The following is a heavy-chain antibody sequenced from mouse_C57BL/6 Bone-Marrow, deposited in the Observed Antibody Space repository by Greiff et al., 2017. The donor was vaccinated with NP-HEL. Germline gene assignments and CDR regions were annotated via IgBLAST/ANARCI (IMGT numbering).Heavy chain of an antibody. J-gene: IGHJ4*01. V-gene: IGHV1-55*01. CDR2: IYPGSGST. CDR1: GYTFTSYW. CDR3: ARSPFYYYYAMDY. D-gene: IGHD2-1*01. Sequence: QVQLQQPGAELVKPGASVKMSCKASGYTFTSYWITWVKQRPGQGLEWIGDIYPGSGSTNYNEKFKSKATLTVDTSSSTAYMQLSSLTSEDSAVYYCARSPFYYYYAMDYWGQGTSVTVSS.